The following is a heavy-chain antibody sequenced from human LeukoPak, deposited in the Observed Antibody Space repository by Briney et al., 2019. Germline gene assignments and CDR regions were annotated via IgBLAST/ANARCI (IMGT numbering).Heavy chain of an antibody. D-gene: IGHD3-22*01. V-gene: IGHV1-2*02. CDR3: ARGLDYYDSSGYLFYVY. Sequence: ASVKVSCKASGYSFTGHYMHWVRQAPGQGLEWMGWINPKSGGTNYAQKFQGRVTMTRDTSISTVYMELSRLRSDDTAVYYCARGLDYYDSSGYLFYVYWGQGTLVTVSS. CDR2: INPKSGGT. CDR1: GYSFTGHY. J-gene: IGHJ4*02.